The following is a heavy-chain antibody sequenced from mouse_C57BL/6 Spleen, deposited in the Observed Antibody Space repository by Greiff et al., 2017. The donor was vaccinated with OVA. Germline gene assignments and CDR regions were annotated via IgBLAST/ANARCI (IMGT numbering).Heavy chain of an antibody. CDR3: AAIFYYFDGFFFYD. J-gene: IGHJ2*01. CDR1: GYTFTSYW. V-gene: IGHV1-55*01. Sequence: QVQLQQSGAELVKPGASVKMSCKASGYTFTSYWINWVKQRPGKSLEWIGDINPGSGSTNYNEKFKSKATLTVDTSYSTAYMQLSSLTSEDSAVYYCAAIFYYFDGFFFYDCGQGTTLSVST. CDR2: INPGSGST. D-gene: IGHD1-1*01.